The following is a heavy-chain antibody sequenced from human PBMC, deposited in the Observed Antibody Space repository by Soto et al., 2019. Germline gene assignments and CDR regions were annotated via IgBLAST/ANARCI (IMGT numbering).Heavy chain of an antibody. Sequence: EVQLVESGGGLIQPGGSLRLSCEASGFSFSSNDMNWVRQAPGKGLEWVSLIWTSGSTAYADSVKGRFTISRDKSKSALYLHISSLRAEDTAVYYCATRPLLRGAPWGQGTMVTVSS. J-gene: IGHJ3*01. CDR2: IWTSGST. V-gene: IGHV3-53*01. CDR3: ATRPLLRGAP. CDR1: GFSFSSND. D-gene: IGHD3-16*01.